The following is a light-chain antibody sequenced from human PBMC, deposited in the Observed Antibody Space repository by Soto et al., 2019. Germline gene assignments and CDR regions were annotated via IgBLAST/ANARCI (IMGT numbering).Light chain of an antibody. CDR2: ERS. CDR1: SSDFGTYNL. CDR3: AAWDDSLNGYV. V-gene: IGLV2-14*02. Sequence: QSALTQPASVSGSPGQSITISCTGISSDFGTYNLVSWYQHHPGKVPKLIIYERSKRPSGVSDRFSGSKSGNTASLAISGLQSEDEADYYCAAWDDSLNGYVFGTGTKVTVL. J-gene: IGLJ1*01.